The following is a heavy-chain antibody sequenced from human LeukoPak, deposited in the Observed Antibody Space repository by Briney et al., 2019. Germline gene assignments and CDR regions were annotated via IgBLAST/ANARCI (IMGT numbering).Heavy chain of an antibody. Sequence: SVKVSFKASGGTFSIYAISWVRQAPGQGLEWMGGIIPIFGTANYAQKFQGRVTITADESTSTAYMELSSLRSEDTAVYYCASTIVVVPAASHYFDYWGQGTLVTVSS. D-gene: IGHD2-2*01. CDR3: ASTIVVVPAASHYFDY. CDR2: IIPIFGTA. J-gene: IGHJ4*02. CDR1: GGTFSIYA. V-gene: IGHV1-69*13.